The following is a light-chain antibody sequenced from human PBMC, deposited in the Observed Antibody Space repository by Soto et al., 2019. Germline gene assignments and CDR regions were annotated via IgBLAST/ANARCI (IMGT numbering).Light chain of an antibody. CDR3: QQRSNWPPFT. CDR1: QSVSSY. V-gene: IGKV3-11*01. J-gene: IGKJ3*01. Sequence: EIVLTQSPATLSLSPGERATLSCRASQSVSSYLAWYQQKPGQAPRLLVYDASNRATGIPARFSGSGSGTDFNLTINRLEPEDFSVYYCQQRSNWPPFTFGPGTKVDVK. CDR2: DAS.